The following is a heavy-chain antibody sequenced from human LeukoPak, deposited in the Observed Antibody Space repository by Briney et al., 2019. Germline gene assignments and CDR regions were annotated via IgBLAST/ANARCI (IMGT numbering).Heavy chain of an antibody. CDR3: ASYTGYSSGWYGGAEYFQH. CDR2: ISAYNGNT. V-gene: IGHV1-18*01. CDR1: GYTFTSYG. Sequence: ASVKVSCKASGYTFTSYGISWVRQAPGQGLEWMGWISAYNGNTNYAQKLQGRVTMTTDTSTSTAYMELRSLRSDDTAVYYCASYTGYSSGWYGGAEYFQHRGQGTLVTVSS. D-gene: IGHD6-19*01. J-gene: IGHJ1*01.